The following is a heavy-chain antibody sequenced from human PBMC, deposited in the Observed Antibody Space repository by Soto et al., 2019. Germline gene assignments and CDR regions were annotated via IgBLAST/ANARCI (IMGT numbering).Heavy chain of an antibody. CDR1: GGTFSGYY. Sequence: SETLSLTCAVCGGTFSGYYWSWIRQTPDKGLEWIGDINQSGTTNSNLSLKSRVTMSVDASKNQFSLQLTSVTAADTAVYYCVRVHNWDTKYYADVWGKGTTVTVSS. V-gene: IGHV4-34*01. CDR2: INQSGTT. CDR3: VRVHNWDTKYYADV. J-gene: IGHJ6*04. D-gene: IGHD1-26*01.